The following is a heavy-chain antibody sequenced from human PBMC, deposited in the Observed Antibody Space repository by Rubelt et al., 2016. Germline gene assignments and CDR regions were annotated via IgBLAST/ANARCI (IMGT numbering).Heavy chain of an antibody. Sequence: QVQLQQWGAGLLKPSETLSLTCAVYGGSFSGYYWSWIRQPPGKGLEWIGEINHSGRTNYNPSLKSRVTLLVNRSKNQFSLELCSVTAADKAVYYCASRGRYYGSGSFPPRTGIVDYWGQGTLVTVSS. CDR3: ASRGRYYGSGSFPPRTGIVDY. V-gene: IGHV4-34*01. CDR2: INHSGRT. CDR1: GGSFSGYY. J-gene: IGHJ4*02. D-gene: IGHD3-10*01.